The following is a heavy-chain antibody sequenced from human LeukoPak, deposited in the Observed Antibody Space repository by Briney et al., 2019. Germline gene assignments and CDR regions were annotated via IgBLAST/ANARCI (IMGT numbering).Heavy chain of an antibody. CDR1: GGTFSSYA. CDR2: MNPNSGNT. CDR3: ARGEPRDYFDY. V-gene: IGHV1-8*02. J-gene: IGHJ4*02. Sequence: ASVKVSCKASGGTFSSYAINWVRQATGQGLEWMGWMNPNSGNTGYAQKFQGRVTMTRNTSISTAYMELSSLRSEDTAVYYCARGEPRDYFDYWGQGTLVTVSS.